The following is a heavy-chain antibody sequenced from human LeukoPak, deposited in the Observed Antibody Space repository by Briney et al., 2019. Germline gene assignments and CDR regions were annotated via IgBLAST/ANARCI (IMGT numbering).Heavy chain of an antibody. J-gene: IGHJ4*02. CDR3: ARAGSHRNSGYDY. D-gene: IGHD5-12*01. Sequence: GGSLRLSCAASGFTFSSYIMNWVRQTPGKGLEWVSYISRSGSTIYFADSVNGRFTFSRDNAKNSLYLQMDSLRVEDTVVYYCARAGSHRNSGYDYWGQGTLVTASS. V-gene: IGHV3-48*04. CDR2: ISRSGSTI. CDR1: GFTFSSYI.